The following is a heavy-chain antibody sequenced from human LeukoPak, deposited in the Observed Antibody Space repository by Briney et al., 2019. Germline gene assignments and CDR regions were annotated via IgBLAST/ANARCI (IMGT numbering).Heavy chain of an antibody. CDR1: GFTFSSYA. V-gene: IGHV3-7*03. CDR3: ARGGIAMAGSMSLMD. J-gene: IGHJ4*02. D-gene: IGHD6-19*01. Sequence: GGSLRLSCAASGFTFSSYAMSWVRQAPGKGLEWVANIKQDGSEKYYVDSVKGRFTISRDNAKNSLYLQMNSLRAEDTAVYYCARGGIAMAGSMSLMDWGQGTLVTVSS. CDR2: IKQDGSEK.